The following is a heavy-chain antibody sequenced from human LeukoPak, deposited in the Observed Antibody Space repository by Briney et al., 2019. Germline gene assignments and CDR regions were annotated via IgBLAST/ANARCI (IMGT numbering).Heavy chain of an antibody. V-gene: IGHV3-23*01. CDR3: ARGVLYRGGWRRLPFDY. Sequence: PGGSLRLSCAASGFTFSSYAMTWVRQAPGKGLEWVSVISGTGSGTYDADSVKGRFTISRHNSKNTLYLQMNALRAEDAAVYYCARGVLYRGGWRRLPFDYWGQGTLVTVSS. J-gene: IGHJ4*02. D-gene: IGHD6-19*01. CDR1: GFTFSSYA. CDR2: ISGTGSGT.